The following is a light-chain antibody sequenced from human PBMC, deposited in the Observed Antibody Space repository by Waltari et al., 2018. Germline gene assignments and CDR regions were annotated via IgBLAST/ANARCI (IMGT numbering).Light chain of an antibody. CDR3: ATWDVTLNGVV. CDR1: TSHIGPST. CDR2: KND. V-gene: IGLV1-44*01. J-gene: IGLJ3*02. Sequence: QSVLTQPPSASGTPGQTVTISCSGNTSHIGPSTGSWYQQVPGTAPKLLIYKNDERPSGVPGRFSGSKSGTSASLAISGLQSDDDSDYFCATWDVTLNGVVFGGGTRLTVL.